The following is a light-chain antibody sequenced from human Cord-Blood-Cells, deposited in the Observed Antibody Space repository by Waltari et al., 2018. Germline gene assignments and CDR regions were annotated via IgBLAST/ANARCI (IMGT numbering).Light chain of an antibody. CDR2: EVS. CDR1: SSDVGGYNY. Sequence: QSALTQPASVSGSPGQSITISCTGTSSDVGGYNYVSWYQQHPGKAPKLMIYEVSNRPSGVSNRVSGSKSSNTASLTISGLQAEDEADYYCSSYTSSSTVVFGGGTKLTVL. CDR3: SSYTSSSTVV. J-gene: IGLJ2*01. V-gene: IGLV2-14*01.